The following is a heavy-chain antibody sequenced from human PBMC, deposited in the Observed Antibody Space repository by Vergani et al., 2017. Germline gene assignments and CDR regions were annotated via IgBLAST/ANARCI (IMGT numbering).Heavy chain of an antibody. D-gene: IGHD2-2*01. CDR1: GFTFSSYS. CDR2: ISSSSSTI. Sequence: EVQLVESGGGLVQPGGSLRLSCAASGFTFSSYSMNWVRQAPGKGLEWVSYISSSSSTIYYADSVKGRFTISRDNAKNSLYLQMNSLRAEDTAVYYCARGTGVVPAAMSRGPYYFDYWGQGTLVTVSS. J-gene: IGHJ4*02. CDR3: ARGTGVVPAAMSRGPYYFDY. V-gene: IGHV3-48*01.